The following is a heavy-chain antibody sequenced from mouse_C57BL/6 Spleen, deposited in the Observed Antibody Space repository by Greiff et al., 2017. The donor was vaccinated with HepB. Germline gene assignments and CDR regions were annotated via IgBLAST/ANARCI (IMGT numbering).Heavy chain of an antibody. CDR3: ARRGAYRRYFDV. J-gene: IGHJ1*03. Sequence: EVQLQQSGPELVKPGASVKISCKASGYTFTDYYMNWVKQSHGKSLEWIGDINPNNGGTSYNQKFKGKATLTVDKSSSTAYMELRSLTSEDSAVYYCARRGAYRRYFDVWGTGTTVTVSS. V-gene: IGHV1-26*01. CDR2: INPNNGGT. D-gene: IGHD2-14*01. CDR1: GYTFTDYY.